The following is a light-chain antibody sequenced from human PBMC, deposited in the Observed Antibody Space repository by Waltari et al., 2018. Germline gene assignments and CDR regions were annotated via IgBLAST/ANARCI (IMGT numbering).Light chain of an antibody. CDR1: QSISRW. Sequence: DIQMTQSPSTLSASVGDRVTITCRASQSISRWVAWYQQKPGKAPNLLIYKASNLESWVPSRFSGSGSGTEFTLTISSLQSDDFATYYCQNYNSYSGTWTFGQGTKVEIK. V-gene: IGKV1-5*03. CDR3: QNYNSYSGTWT. CDR2: KAS. J-gene: IGKJ1*01.